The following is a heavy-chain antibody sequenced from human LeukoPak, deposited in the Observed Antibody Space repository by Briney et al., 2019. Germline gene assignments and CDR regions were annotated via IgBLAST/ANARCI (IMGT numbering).Heavy chain of an antibody. CDR2: INHGGSS. Sequence: SETLSLTCAVYGGSFSDYYWSWIRRPPGKGLEWVGEINHGGSSNYNPSLKSRVTISLDASKNQFSLKLTSVTAADTAVYYCARGLLAFYGSGSSYNDYGMDVWGKGTTVTVSS. CDR3: ARGLLAFYGSGSSYNDYGMDV. CDR1: GGSFSDYY. V-gene: IGHV4-34*01. J-gene: IGHJ6*04. D-gene: IGHD3-10*01.